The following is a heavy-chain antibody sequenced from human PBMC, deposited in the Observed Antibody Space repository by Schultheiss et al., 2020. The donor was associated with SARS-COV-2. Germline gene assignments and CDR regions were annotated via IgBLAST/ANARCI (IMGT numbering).Heavy chain of an antibody. J-gene: IGHJ6*03. CDR2: IIPIFGTA. V-gene: IGHV1-69*13. CDR3: ATGSHYGSGSYYRFGYYYYYMDV. Sequence: SVKVSCKASGGTFSSYAISWVRQAPGQGLEWMGGIIPIFGTANYAQKFQGRVTITADESTSTAYMELSRLRSDDTAVYYCATGSHYGSGSYYRFGYYYYYMDVWGKGTTVTVSS. D-gene: IGHD3-10*01. CDR1: GGTFSSYA.